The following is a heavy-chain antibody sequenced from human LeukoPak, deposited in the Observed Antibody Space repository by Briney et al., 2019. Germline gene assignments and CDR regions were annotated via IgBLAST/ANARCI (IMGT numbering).Heavy chain of an antibody. V-gene: IGHV4-34*01. CDR2: INHSGST. Sequence: NPSETLSLTCAVYGGSFSGYYWSWIRQPPGKGLEWIGEINHSGSTNYNPSLKSRVTISVDTSKNQFSLKLSSVTAADTAVYYCARKDHGDYLPYYYYGMDVWGQGTTITVSS. CDR3: ARKDHGDYLPYYYYGMDV. J-gene: IGHJ6*02. D-gene: IGHD4-17*01. CDR1: GGSFSGYY.